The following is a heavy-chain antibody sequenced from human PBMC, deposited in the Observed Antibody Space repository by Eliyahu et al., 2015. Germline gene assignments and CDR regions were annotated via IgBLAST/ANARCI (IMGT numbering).Heavy chain of an antibody. V-gene: IGHV2-5*02. J-gene: IGHJ5*02. CDR2: IFLDGYK. D-gene: IGHD6-25*01. CDR1: GFSLNITGVG. Sequence: QITLKESGPTLVTPTQTLTLTCTFSGFSLNITGVGVGWIRQPPGKAPEWLALIFLDGYKRFSPSLRSRLAITRDTSKNQVVLTMTNMAPADTATYYCARQIAARFDPWGQGTLVTVST. CDR3: ARQIAARFDP.